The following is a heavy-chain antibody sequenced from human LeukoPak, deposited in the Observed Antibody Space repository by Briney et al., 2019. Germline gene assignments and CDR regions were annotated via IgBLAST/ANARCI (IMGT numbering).Heavy chain of an antibody. Sequence: GASVKVSCKASGYTFTGYYMHWVRQAPGQGLEWMGWINPNSGGTNSAQKFQGRVTMTRDTSISTAYVVLSRLRSDDTAVYYCARVGSDSSGWRRFDYWGQGTLVTVSS. D-gene: IGHD6-19*01. CDR1: GYTFTGYY. J-gene: IGHJ4*02. CDR3: ARVGSDSSGWRRFDY. CDR2: INPNSGGT. V-gene: IGHV1-2*02.